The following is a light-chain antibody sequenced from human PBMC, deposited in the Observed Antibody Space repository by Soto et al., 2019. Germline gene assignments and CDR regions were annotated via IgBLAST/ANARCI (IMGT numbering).Light chain of an antibody. J-gene: IGKJ1*01. CDR2: KAS. CDR3: QQYNSWT. Sequence: IEMTQSPATLSASVGDRVTITCRASQSVSTWLAWYQQKPRKAPKLLIYKASNLESGVPSRFTGSGSGTEFTLTISSLQPDDFATYYCQQYNSWTFGQGTKVDIK. V-gene: IGKV1-5*03. CDR1: QSVSTW.